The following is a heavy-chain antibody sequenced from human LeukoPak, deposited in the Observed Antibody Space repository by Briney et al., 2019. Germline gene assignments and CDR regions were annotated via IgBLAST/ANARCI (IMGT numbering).Heavy chain of an antibody. CDR1: EYTFTSYA. V-gene: IGHV7-4-1*02. CDR3: ARGYGGYDFGWFDP. CDR2: INTNTGNP. D-gene: IGHD5-12*01. J-gene: IGHJ5*02. Sequence: ASVKVSCKASEYTFTSYAMNWVRQAPGQGLEWMGWINTNTGNPTYAQGFTGRFVFSLDTSVSTAYLQISSLKAEDTAVYYCARGYGGYDFGWFDPWGQGTLVTVSS.